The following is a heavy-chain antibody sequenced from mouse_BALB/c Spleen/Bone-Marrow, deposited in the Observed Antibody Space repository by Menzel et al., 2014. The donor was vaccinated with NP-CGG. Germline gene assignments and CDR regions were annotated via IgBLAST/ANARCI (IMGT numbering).Heavy chain of an antibody. CDR2: ISNGSSTI. V-gene: IGHV5-17*02. D-gene: IGHD2-4*01. CDR1: GFTFSSFG. CDR3: ERKGAMMTHDYAMDY. Sequence: EVKLVESGGGLVQPGGSRKLSCAASGFTFSSFGMHWVRQAPEKGLEWVAYISNGSSTIYYADTVKGRFTISRDNPKNNLFLQMTSLRAEGTAMYCCERKGAMMTHDYAMDYWGQGTTVTVSS. J-gene: IGHJ4*01.